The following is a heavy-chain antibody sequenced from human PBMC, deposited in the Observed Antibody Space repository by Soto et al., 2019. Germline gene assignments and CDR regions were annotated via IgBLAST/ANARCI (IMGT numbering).Heavy chain of an antibody. CDR2: ITGAGDNT. D-gene: IGHD3-3*01. Sequence: EVQLSESGGGFVQPGGSQRLSCEASGFTFSDYSMSWVRQAPGKGLEWVSFITGAGDNTYYADSVKGRFTISRDDFRNNVMLLMTSLRPEDTSIYFCASDTQDWGEWSGFQSWGEGARVTVSS. CDR3: ASDTQDWGEWSGFQS. V-gene: IGHV3-23*01. CDR1: GFTFSDYS. J-gene: IGHJ4*02.